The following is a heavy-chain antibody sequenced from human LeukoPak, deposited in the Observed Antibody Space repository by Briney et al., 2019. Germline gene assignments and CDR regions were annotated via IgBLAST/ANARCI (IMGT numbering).Heavy chain of an antibody. D-gene: IGHD5-12*01. V-gene: IGHV3-9*03. Sequence: SLKISCKGSGYSFTSYWIGWVRQMPGKGLEWVSGISWNSGSIGYADSVKGRFTISRDNAKNSLYLQMNSLRAEDMALYYCAKSGDYSGYDHEWYFDLWGRGTLVTVSS. J-gene: IGHJ2*01. CDR1: GYSFTSYW. CDR3: AKSGDYSGYDHEWYFDL. CDR2: ISWNSGSI.